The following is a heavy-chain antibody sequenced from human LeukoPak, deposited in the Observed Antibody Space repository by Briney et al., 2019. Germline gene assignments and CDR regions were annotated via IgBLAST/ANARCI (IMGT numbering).Heavy chain of an antibody. CDR3: ARHRARGYYDSSGTPLYYFDY. CDR2: IYYGGNT. D-gene: IGHD3-22*01. Sequence: PSETLSLTCTVSGGSISSKTYYWGWVRQPPGKGLEWIGNIYYGGNTYYKPSLKSRATMSVDTSKNQFSLKLSSVTAADTAVYYCARHRARGYYDSSGTPLYYFDYWGQGTLVTVSS. V-gene: IGHV4-39*01. J-gene: IGHJ4*02. CDR1: GGSISSKTYY.